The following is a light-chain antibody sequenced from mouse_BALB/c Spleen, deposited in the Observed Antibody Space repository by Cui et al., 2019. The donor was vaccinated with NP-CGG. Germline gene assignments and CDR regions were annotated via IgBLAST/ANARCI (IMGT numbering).Light chain of an antibody. V-gene: IGLV1*01. CDR3: ALWYSNHWV. CDR1: TGAVTTSNY. Sequence: QVVVTQESAPTTSPGETVTLTCRSSTGAVTTSNYANWVQEKPDHLFTGLIGGTNNRAPGVPARFSGSLIGDKAALTITGAQTEDEAMYFCALWYSNHWVFGGGTKLTVL. J-gene: IGLJ1*01. CDR2: GTN.